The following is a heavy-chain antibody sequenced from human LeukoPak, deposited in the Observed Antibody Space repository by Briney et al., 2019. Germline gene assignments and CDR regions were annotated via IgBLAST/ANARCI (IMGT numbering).Heavy chain of an antibody. V-gene: IGHV1-58*02. D-gene: IGHD2-15*01. CDR3: AADPCSGGSCYSNY. CDR1: GFTFTSSP. CDR2: IVVGSGNT. J-gene: IGHJ4*02. Sequence: SVKVSCKASGFTFTSSPMQWVRQARGQRLEWIGWIVVGSGNTNYAQKFQERVTITRDMSTGTAYMELSSLRSEDTAVYYCAADPCSGGSCYSNYWGLGTLVTVSS.